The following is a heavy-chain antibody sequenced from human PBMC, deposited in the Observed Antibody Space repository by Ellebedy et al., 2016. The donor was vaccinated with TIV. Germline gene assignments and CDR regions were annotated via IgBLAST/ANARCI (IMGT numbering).Heavy chain of an antibody. CDR3: TRPNGGDYAFDI. Sequence: SETLSLTXSVSGGSITNGNYYWSWIRQPAGKGLEWIGLISPSGSTNYNPSLNSRVTMSIDTSKNQLSLQVRSVTAADTAVYYCTRPNGGDYAFDIWGQGTMVTVSS. V-gene: IGHV4-61*02. D-gene: IGHD4-17*01. CDR1: GGSITNGNYY. CDR2: ISPSGST. J-gene: IGHJ3*02.